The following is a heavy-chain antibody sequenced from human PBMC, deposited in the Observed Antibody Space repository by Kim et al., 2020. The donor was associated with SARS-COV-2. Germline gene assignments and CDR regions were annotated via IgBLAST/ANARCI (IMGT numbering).Heavy chain of an antibody. D-gene: IGHD4-4*01. CDR1: GFIVRTNY. Sequence: GGSLRLSCTASGFIVRTNYMSWVRQAPGKGLEWVSLTYSDGSTNYADSVKGRFTISRDNSNNTLYLQMNSLRAEDTAMYYCARRRDDYNHHFDYWGQGTLVTVSS. CDR2: TYSDGST. CDR3: ARRRDDYNHHFDY. J-gene: IGHJ4*02. V-gene: IGHV3-53*01.